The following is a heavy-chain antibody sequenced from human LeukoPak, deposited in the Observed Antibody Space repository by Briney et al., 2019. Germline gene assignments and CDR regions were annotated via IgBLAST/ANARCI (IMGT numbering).Heavy chain of an antibody. CDR3: ARDQRGGGYYY. J-gene: IGHJ4*02. CDR1: GYTFTSYG. D-gene: IGHD3-22*01. Sequence: GASVKVSCKASGYTFTSYGISWVRQAPGQGLEWMGRINPNSGGTNYAQKFQGRVTMTRDTSISTAYMELSRLRSDDTAVYYCARDQRGGGYYYWGQGTLVTVSS. V-gene: IGHV1-2*06. CDR2: INPNSGGT.